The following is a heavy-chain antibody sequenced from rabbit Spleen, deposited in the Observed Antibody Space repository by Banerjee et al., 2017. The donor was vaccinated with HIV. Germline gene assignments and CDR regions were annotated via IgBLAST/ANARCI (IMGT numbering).Heavy chain of an antibody. D-gene: IGHD5-1*01. CDR3: ARDLVTVIGWNFNL. CDR2: IVAGSGST. J-gene: IGHJ4*01. CDR1: GFSFSSNYD. Sequence: QEQLVESGGGLVKPEGSLKLSCTASGFSFSSNYDMYWVRQAPGKGLEWIGCIVAGSGSTYYASWAKGRFTITKTSSTTVTLQMTSLTAADTATYFCARDLVTVIGWNFNLWGQGTLVTVS. V-gene: IGHV1S45*01.